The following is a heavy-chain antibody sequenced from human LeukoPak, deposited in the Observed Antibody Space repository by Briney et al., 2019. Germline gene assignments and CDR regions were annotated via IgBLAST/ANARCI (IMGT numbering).Heavy chain of an antibody. Sequence: SQTLSLTCAISGDSVSSNSAAWNWIRQSPSRGLEWLGRTYYRSKWYNAYAMAVKSRITINADTSKNQFSLQLNSVTPEDTAVYYCARTSGYDEYEFYYGMDVWGQGTTVTVSS. J-gene: IGHJ6*02. CDR1: GDSVSSNSAA. D-gene: IGHD5-12*01. V-gene: IGHV6-1*01. CDR2: TYYRSKWYN. CDR3: ARTSGYDEYEFYYGMDV.